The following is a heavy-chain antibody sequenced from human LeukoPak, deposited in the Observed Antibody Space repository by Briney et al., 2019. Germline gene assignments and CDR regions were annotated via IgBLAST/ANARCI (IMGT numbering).Heavy chain of an antibody. CDR2: IYYSGST. V-gene: IGHV4-59*01. D-gene: IGHD4-17*01. J-gene: IGHJ6*02. CDR1: GGSISSYY. CDR3: ARGLRRRFYYAGMDV. Sequence: SETLSLTCTVSGGSISSYYWSWIRQPPGKGLEWIGYIYYSGSTNYNPSLKSRVTISVDTSKNQFSLKLSSVTAADTAVYYCARGLRRRFYYAGMDVWGQGTPVTVSS.